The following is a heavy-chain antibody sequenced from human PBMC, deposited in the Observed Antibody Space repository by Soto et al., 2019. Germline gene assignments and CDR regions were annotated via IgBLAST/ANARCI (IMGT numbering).Heavy chain of an antibody. CDR2: IWYDGSNN. J-gene: IGHJ5*02. Sequence: QVQLVESGGGVVQPGRSLRLSCAASGFTFSSYGMHWVRQAPGKGLEWVAVIWYDGSNNYYADSVKGRFTISRDNSKNTLYLQMNSLRAEDTAVYYCARDNSSSWYGQTNWFDPWAQGTLVTVSS. CDR1: GFTFSSYG. D-gene: IGHD6-13*01. CDR3: ARDNSSSWYGQTNWFDP. V-gene: IGHV3-33*01.